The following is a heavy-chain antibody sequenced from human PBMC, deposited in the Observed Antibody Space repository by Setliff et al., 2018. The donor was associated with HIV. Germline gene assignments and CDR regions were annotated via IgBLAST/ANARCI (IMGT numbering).Heavy chain of an antibody. CDR1: GGSISSGGYY. CDR2: IYYSGST. V-gene: IGHV4-31*03. Sequence: KTSETLSLTCTVSGGSISSGGYYWSWIRQHPGKGLEYIGYIYYSGSTYYSPSLKRRLTISIDTSKNQFSLKLNSVTAADTAVYYCARGPPNDYSNWDYFDKWGQGNLVTVSS. D-gene: IGHD4-4*01. J-gene: IGHJ4*02. CDR3: ARGPPNDYSNWDYFDK.